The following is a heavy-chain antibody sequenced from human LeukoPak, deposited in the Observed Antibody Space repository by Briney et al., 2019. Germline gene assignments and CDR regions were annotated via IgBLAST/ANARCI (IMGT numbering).Heavy chain of an antibody. CDR1: GFTFSSYA. V-gene: IGHV3-7*01. Sequence: GGSLRLSCAASGFTFSSYAMHWVRQAPGKGLEWVANIKQDGSERYYVDFVKGRFTISRDNAKNSLYLQMNSLRAEDTAVYYCARAQGDFWSGYYFDYWGQGTLVTVSS. CDR3: ARAQGDFWSGYYFDY. CDR2: IKQDGSER. J-gene: IGHJ4*02. D-gene: IGHD3-3*01.